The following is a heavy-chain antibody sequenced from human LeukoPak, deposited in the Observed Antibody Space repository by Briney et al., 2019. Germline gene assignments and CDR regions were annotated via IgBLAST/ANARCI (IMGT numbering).Heavy chain of an antibody. CDR1: GFTFSDYY. Sequence: GGSLRLSCAASGFTFSDYYMSWIRQAPGKGLEWVSYISSSGSTIYYADSVKGRFTISRDNAKNSLYLQMNSLRAEDTAVYYCARDAPHIVVVTAIPEAFDIWGQGTMVTVSS. V-gene: IGHV3-11*04. J-gene: IGHJ3*02. D-gene: IGHD2-21*02. CDR2: ISSSGSTI. CDR3: ARDAPHIVVVTAIPEAFDI.